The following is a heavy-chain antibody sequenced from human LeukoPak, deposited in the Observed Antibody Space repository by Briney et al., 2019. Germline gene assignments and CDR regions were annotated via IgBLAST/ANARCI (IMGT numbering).Heavy chain of an antibody. CDR3: ARGRDDYNDAPPPYYYYMDV. J-gene: IGHJ6*03. D-gene: IGHD5-24*01. CDR1: GVSIGSGDFY. V-gene: IGHV4-31*03. Sequence: SETLSLPCTVSGVSIGSGDFYWNWIRQHPGRGLEWTGYIYDTGTTYYNPSLKSRVTISADTSKKQFSLNLRSVTAADAAVYRCARGRDDYNDAPPPYYYYMDVWGKGTTVTVSS. CDR2: IYDTGTT.